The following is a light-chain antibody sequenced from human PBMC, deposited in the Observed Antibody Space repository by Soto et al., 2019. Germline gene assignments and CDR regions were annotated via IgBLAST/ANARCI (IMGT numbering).Light chain of an antibody. CDR2: STY. Sequence: QTVVTQEPSFSVSPGVTVTLTCGLSSGSVSTNNYPSWYQQTPGQAPRTLIYSTYTRSSGVPDRFSASILGNKAALTITGAQADDESEYYCVLYMGSGIWVFGGGTKLTVL. V-gene: IGLV8-61*01. J-gene: IGLJ3*02. CDR1: SGSVSTNNY. CDR3: VLYMGSGIWV.